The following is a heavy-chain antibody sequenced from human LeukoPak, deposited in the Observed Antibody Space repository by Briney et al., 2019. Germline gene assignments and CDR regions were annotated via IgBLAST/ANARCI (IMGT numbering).Heavy chain of an antibody. Sequence: PSETLSLTCTVSGGSISSYYWSWIRQPPGKGLEWIGYIYYSGSTNYNPSLKSRVTISVDTSKNQFSLKLSSVTAADTAVYYCARDGYNWNNWFDPWGQGTLVTVSS. CDR1: GGSISSYY. V-gene: IGHV4-59*01. CDR3: ARDGYNWNNWFDP. J-gene: IGHJ5*02. CDR2: IYYSGST. D-gene: IGHD5-24*01.